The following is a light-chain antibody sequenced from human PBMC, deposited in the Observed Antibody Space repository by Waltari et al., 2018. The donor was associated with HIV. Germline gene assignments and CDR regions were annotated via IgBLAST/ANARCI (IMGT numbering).Light chain of an antibody. CDR3: SSYSRGALL. J-gene: IGLJ2*01. V-gene: IGLV2-14*01. Sequence: QSVLTQPASVSGSPGQSLPLSCTGTPNDIGSSKSVSWYQQSPDKAPKLIIYEVSNRPSGISSRFSGSKSGNTASLTISGLQADDEAYYHCSSYSRGALLFGGGTKVTVL. CDR1: PNDIGSSKS. CDR2: EVS.